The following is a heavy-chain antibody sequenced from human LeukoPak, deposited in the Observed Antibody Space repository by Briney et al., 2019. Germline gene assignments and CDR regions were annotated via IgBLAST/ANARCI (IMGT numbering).Heavy chain of an antibody. CDR1: GGSISSGGYY. CDR2: IYYSGST. V-gene: IGHV4-31*03. J-gene: IGHJ4*02. Sequence: PSETLSLTCTVSGGSISSGGYYWSWIRQHPGKGLEWIGYIYYSGSTYYNPSLKSRVTISVDTSKNQFSLKLSSVTAADTAVYYCARRFRDYDSSGYYRGGFDYWGQGTLVTVSS. D-gene: IGHD3-22*01. CDR3: ARRFRDYDSSGYYRGGFDY.